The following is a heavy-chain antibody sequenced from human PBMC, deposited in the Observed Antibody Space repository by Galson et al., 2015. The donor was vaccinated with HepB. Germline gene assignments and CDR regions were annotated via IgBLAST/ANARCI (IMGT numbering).Heavy chain of an antibody. CDR1: GFTFSDQY. V-gene: IGHV3-72*01. Sequence: SLRLSCAASGFTFSDQYMDWARQAPGKGLEWIGRSRNRDNGYTTEYAASVRGRFTISRDDSANSLYLQMNSLKTEDTAVYYCTVGCVRWSCSRHPYWGQGTLVTVS. CDR3: TVGCVRWSCSRHPY. J-gene: IGHJ4*02. CDR2: SRNRDNGYTT. D-gene: IGHD2-15*01.